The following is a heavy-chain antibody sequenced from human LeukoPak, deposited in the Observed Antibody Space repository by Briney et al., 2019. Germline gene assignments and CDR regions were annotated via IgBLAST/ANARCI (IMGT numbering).Heavy chain of an antibody. CDR1: GLNFSLYS. CDR2: ISGRGDSR. CDR3: VSFEY. J-gene: IGHJ4*02. Sequence: GGSLRLSCVVSGLNFSLYSISWVRQPPGKGLEWVSSISGRGDSRYYAESVKGRFTISGDNSKSTLNLQMGSLRVEDTAIYYCVSFEYWGQGTLVTVSS. V-gene: IGHV3-23*01.